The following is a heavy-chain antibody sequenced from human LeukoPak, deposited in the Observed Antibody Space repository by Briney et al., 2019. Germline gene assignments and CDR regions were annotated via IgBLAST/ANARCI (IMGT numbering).Heavy chain of an antibody. CDR3: ARFSRYGSGSYYRGSDAFDI. Sequence: PGGSLRLSCAASGFTFSSYSMNWVRQAPGKGLEWVSYISSSSSTIYYADSVKGRFTISRDNAKNSLYLQMNSLRAEDTAVYYCARFSRYGSGSYYRGSDAFDIWGQGTMVTVSS. V-gene: IGHV3-48*01. CDR1: GFTFSSYS. CDR2: ISSSSSTI. D-gene: IGHD3-10*01. J-gene: IGHJ3*02.